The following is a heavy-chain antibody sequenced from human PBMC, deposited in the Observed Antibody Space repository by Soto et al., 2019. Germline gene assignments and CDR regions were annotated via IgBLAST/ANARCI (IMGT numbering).Heavy chain of an antibody. CDR2: IKQDGSEK. Sequence: QSGGSLRLSCAASGFTFSSYWINWVRQAPGKGLEWVANIKQDGSEKYYVDSVKGRSTISRDSAENSVYLQMHSLRAEDTAVYYCAASPDYGPQFDFWGQGSLVTVSS. J-gene: IGHJ4*02. CDR3: AASPDYGPQFDF. D-gene: IGHD4-17*01. V-gene: IGHV3-7*01. CDR1: GFTFSSYW.